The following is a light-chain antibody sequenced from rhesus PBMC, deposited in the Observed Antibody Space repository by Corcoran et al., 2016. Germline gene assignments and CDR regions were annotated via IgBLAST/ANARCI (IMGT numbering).Light chain of an antibody. J-gene: IGKJ4*01. Sequence: DIQMTQSPSSLSASVGDRVTITCRASENVNNYLNWYQQKPGKATKLLIYKASTLQIGVPSRFSGSGSGTDYNFTISSLQPEDVATYYCQHGYGTPLTFGGGTKVEIK. CDR2: KAS. V-gene: IGKV1-74*01. CDR1: ENVNNY. CDR3: QHGYGTPLT.